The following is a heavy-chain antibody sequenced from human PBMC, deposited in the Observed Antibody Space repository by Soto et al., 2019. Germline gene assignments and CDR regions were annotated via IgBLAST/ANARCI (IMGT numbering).Heavy chain of an antibody. CDR1: GGSFSGYY. J-gene: IGHJ4*02. V-gene: IGHV4-34*01. CDR3: ARGSKGGLGRPLDY. CDR2: INHSGST. Sequence: QVQLQQWGAGLLKPSETLSLTCAVYGGSFSGYYWSWIRQPPGKGLEWIGEINHSGSTNYNPSLKSRVTRSVDTSKNQFSLKLSSVTAADTAVYYCARGSKGGLGRPLDYWGQGTLVTVSS. D-gene: IGHD2-15*01.